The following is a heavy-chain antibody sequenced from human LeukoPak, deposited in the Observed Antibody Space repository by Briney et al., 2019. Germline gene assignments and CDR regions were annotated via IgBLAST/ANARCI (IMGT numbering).Heavy chain of an antibody. CDR2: IDPGDSET. CDR1: GYSFTSYW. J-gene: IGHJ4*02. CDR3: ARRGYDSGSDFNY. D-gene: IGHD1-26*01. Sequence: GESLRISCKGSGYSFTSYWISWVRQMPGKGLEWMGRIDPGDSETNYSPSLQGHVTISADKSISTAYLQWSSLKASDTGMYYCARRGYDSGSDFNYWGQGTLVTVSS. V-gene: IGHV5-10-1*01.